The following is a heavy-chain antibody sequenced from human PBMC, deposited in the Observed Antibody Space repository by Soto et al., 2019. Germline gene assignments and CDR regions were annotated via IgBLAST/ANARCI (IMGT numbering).Heavy chain of an antibody. CDR3: ASGWETDY. CDR2: IYYSGST. Sequence: PSETLSLTGTVSVGSISSSSYYWGWIRQPPGKGLEWIGSIYYSGSTYYNPSLKSRVTISVDTSKNQFSLKLSSVTAADTAVYYCASGWETDYWGQGTLVTVSS. D-gene: IGHD1-26*01. V-gene: IGHV4-39*01. CDR1: VGSISSSSYY. J-gene: IGHJ4*02.